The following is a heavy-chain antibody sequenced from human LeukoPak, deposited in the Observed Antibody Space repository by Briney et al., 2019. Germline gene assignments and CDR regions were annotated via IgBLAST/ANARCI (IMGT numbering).Heavy chain of an antibody. D-gene: IGHD3-10*01. V-gene: IGHV3-23*01. CDR3: AKWEYYYGSGSYGY. Sequence: GGSLRLSCAASGFTFGSYGMSWVRQAPGKGLEWVSTISGSGGSTYYADSVKGRFTISRDNSKNTLYLQMNSLRAEDTAVYYCAKWEYYYGSGSYGYWGQGTLVTVSS. J-gene: IGHJ4*02. CDR2: ISGSGGST. CDR1: GFTFGSYG.